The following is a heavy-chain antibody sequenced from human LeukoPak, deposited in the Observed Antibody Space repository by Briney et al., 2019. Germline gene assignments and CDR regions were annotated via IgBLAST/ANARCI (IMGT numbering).Heavy chain of an antibody. CDR1: GGSISNYY. J-gene: IGHJ4*02. Sequence: SETLSLTCTVSGGSISNYYWSWIRQPPGKGLEWIGYISYSGSTDYNPSLKSRVTISVDTSKNQFSLKLNSVTPADTAMYYCTRDRRDCYNYFDLWGQGTMVTVSS. V-gene: IGHV4-59*01. CDR2: ISYSGST. CDR3: TRDRRDCYNYFDL. D-gene: IGHD5-24*01.